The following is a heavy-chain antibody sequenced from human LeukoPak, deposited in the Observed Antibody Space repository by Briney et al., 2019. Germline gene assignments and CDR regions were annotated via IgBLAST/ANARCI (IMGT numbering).Heavy chain of an antibody. CDR1: GFTFSSYW. Sequence: PGGSLRLSCAASGFTFSSYWMHWVRQTPGKGLVWVSRINSDGSSTIYADSVKGRFTITRDNAKNTLYLQMNSLRVEDTALYYCTRGYVGIDYWGQGTLVTVSS. V-gene: IGHV3-74*01. CDR2: INSDGSST. CDR3: TRGYVGIDY. J-gene: IGHJ4*02. D-gene: IGHD5-12*01.